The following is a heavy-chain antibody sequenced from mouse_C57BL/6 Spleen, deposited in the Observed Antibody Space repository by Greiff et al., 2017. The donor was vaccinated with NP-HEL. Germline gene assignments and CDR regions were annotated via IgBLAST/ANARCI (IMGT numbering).Heavy chain of an antibody. V-gene: IGHV1-82*01. J-gene: IGHJ1*03. CDR2: IYPGDGDT. Sequence: VQLQQSGPELVKPGASVKISCKASGYAFSSSWMNWVKQRPGKGLEWIGRIYPGDGDTNYNGKFKGKATLTADKSSSTAYMQLSSLTSEDSAVYFCARSYDYDGHWYCDVWGTGTTVTVSS. CDR3: ARSYDYDGHWYCDV. CDR1: GYAFSSSW. D-gene: IGHD2-4*01.